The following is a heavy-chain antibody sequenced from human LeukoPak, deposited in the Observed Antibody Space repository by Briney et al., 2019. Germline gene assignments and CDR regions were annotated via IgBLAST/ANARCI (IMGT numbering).Heavy chain of an antibody. D-gene: IGHD4-17*01. Sequence: GASVKVSCKASGYTFTSYYMHWVRQAPGQGLEWMGIINPSGGSTSYAQKFQGRVTMTRDMSTSTVYMELSSLRSEDTAVYYCARSFDYGDYGDAFDIWGQGTMVTVSS. CDR2: INPSGGST. CDR3: ARSFDYGDYGDAFDI. CDR1: GYTFTSYY. J-gene: IGHJ3*02. V-gene: IGHV1-46*01.